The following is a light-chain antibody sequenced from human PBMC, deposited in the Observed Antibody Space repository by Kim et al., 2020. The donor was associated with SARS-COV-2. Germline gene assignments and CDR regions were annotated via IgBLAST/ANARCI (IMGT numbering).Light chain of an antibody. CDR3: QQRRDWPAYT. J-gene: IGKJ2*01. V-gene: IGKV3-11*01. CDR2: DVS. Sequence: SPGERAPLSCRASQSVGNSLAWYQHRPDQAPRLLMYDVSNRAAGIPARFSGSGSGTDFTLTITSLDPEDFAVYYCQQRRDWPAYTFGQGTKVDIK. CDR1: QSVGNS.